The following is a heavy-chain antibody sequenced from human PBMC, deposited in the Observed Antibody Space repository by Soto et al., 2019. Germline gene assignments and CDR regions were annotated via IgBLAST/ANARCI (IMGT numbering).Heavy chain of an antibody. J-gene: IGHJ4*02. CDR2: IDPSGGVT. CDR3: ARDVSGHDNYETIGYYFDH. CDR1: GYTFTKFH. Sequence: QVQLIQFGAEVKKPGASVKVSCRASGYTFTKFHIHWVRQAPGQGLEWMGMIDPSGGVTRDAQRFPGRITMTSDTSTSSVYMELRGLTSEDTAVYYCARDVSGHDNYETIGYYFDHWGPGTLVTVSS. D-gene: IGHD3-16*01. V-gene: IGHV1-46*01.